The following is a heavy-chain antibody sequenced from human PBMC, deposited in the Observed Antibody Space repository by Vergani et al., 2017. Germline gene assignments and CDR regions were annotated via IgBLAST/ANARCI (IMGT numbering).Heavy chain of an antibody. D-gene: IGHD5-24*01. J-gene: IGHJ4*02. V-gene: IGHV3-23*01. CDR2: IGGSGGST. CDR1: GFTFSSYA. Sequence: EVQLLESGGGLVQPGGSLRLSCAVSGFTFSSYAMSWVRQAPGKGLEWVSAIGGSGGSTYYADSLKGRFTISRDNSKNTLYLQMNSLRAEDTALYYCAKLLGMATIKTRVSGRGYYFDYWGQGTLVTVSS. CDR3: AKLLGMATIKTRVSGRGYYFDY.